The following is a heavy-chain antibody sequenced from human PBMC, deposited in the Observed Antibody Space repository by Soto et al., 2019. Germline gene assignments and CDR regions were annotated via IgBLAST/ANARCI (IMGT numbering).Heavy chain of an antibody. CDR1: GGSSSSSNW. CDR3: AATYYYGSGSFPY. D-gene: IGHD3-10*01. Sequence: PSETLSLTCAVSGGSSSSSNWWSWVRQPPGKGLEWIGEISYSGSTNYNPSLKSRVTISVDKSKNQFSLKVSSVTAADTAVYYCAATYYYGSGSFPYWGQGTLVTVSS. J-gene: IGHJ4*02. CDR2: ISYSGST. V-gene: IGHV4-4*02.